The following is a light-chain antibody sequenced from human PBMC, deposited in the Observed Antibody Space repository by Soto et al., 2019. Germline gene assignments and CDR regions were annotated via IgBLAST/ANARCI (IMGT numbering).Light chain of an antibody. V-gene: IGKV3-20*01. CDR3: QQYGSSPLT. Sequence: EIVLTQSPGTLSLSPGERATLSCRASQSVSSSYLAWYQQKPGQAPRLLLYGASSRATGIPDRFSGSGSGTDFPLTISRLEHEDFAVYYCQQYGSSPLTFGGGTKVEIK. CDR2: GAS. J-gene: IGKJ4*01. CDR1: QSVSSSY.